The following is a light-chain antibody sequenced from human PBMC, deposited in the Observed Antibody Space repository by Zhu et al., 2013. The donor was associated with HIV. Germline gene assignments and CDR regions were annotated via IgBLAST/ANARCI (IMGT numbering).Light chain of an antibody. CDR3: ASWDDSLNGGV. CDR1: KLGDKY. V-gene: IGLV3-1*01. Sequence: VLTQPPSVSVSPGQTATITCSGDKLGDKYASWYQQKPGQSPVLVIYQDRKRPSGIPERFSGSNSGNTASLAISGLQSEDEAIYYCASWDDSLNGGVFGGGTKVTVL. J-gene: IGLJ3*02. CDR2: QDR.